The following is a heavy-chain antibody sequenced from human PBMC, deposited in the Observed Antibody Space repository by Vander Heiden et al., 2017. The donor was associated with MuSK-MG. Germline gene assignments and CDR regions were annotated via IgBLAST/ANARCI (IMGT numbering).Heavy chain of an antibody. CDR1: GFTFGDYA. D-gene: IGHD3-3*01. J-gene: IGHJ4*02. Sequence: EVQMVESGGGLVQPGRSLRLSCTASGFTFGDYAMSWFRQAPGRGLEWVGFIRSKAYGGTTEGAASVKGRFTISRDDSKSIAYMQMNRLKNEDTAVYYCTRDGRTISFDYWGQGTLVTVSS. CDR3: TRDGRTISFDY. V-gene: IGHV3-49*03. CDR2: IRSKAYGGTT.